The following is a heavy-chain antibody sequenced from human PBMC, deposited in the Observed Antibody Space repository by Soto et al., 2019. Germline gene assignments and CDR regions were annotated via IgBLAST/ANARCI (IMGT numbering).Heavy chain of an antibody. V-gene: IGHV3-23*01. Sequence: EVQLLESGGGLVQPGGSLRLSCAASGFTFSSYAMSWVGQAPGKGLEWVSAISGSGGSTYYADSVKGRFTISRDNSKNPLYLQMNSLRAEDTAVYYCAKGHILDIVATIIAYPPQYYFDYWGQGTLVTVSS. CDR3: AKGHILDIVATIIAYPPQYYFDY. D-gene: IGHD5-12*01. CDR1: GFTFSSYA. CDR2: ISGSGGST. J-gene: IGHJ4*02.